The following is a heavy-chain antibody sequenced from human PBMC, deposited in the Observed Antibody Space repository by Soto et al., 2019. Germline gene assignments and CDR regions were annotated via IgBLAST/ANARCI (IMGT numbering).Heavy chain of an antibody. CDR3: ARDPRGRGYRDGQGHYYGLDV. CDR1: GGAFSSDF. Sequence: QVQLVQSGAAVKKPGSSVKVSCKASGGAFSSDFISWVRQAPGQGLEWMGGIIPMFGKANYAQKLQGRVTIIAAESTSTAYMEMANLTSEDTAIYFCARDPRGRGYRDGQGHYYGLDVWGQGTTVIVSS. D-gene: IGHD5-18*01. CDR2: IIPMFGKA. J-gene: IGHJ6*02. V-gene: IGHV1-69*01.